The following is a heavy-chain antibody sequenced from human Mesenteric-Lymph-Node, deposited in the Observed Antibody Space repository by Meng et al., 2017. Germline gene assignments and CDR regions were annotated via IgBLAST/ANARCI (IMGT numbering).Heavy chain of an antibody. J-gene: IGHJ4*02. CDR2: INHSGST. CDR3: ARQSGYFDY. D-gene: IGHD3-10*01. Sequence: QVPLQQWGAGLLKPSATPSLTGAVYGGSFSGCSWSRIRQPPGKGLEWIGEINHSGSTNYNPSLKSRVTISVDTSKNQFSLRLSSVTATDTAVYYCARQSGYFDYWGQGTLVTVSS. V-gene: IGHV4-34*01. CDR1: GGSFSGCS.